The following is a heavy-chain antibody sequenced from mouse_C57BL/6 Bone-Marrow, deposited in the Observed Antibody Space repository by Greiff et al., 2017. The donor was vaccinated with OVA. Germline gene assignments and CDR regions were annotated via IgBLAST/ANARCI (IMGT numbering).Heavy chain of an antibody. D-gene: IGHD1-1*01. CDR3: LYYYGSSPHWYFDV. J-gene: IGHJ1*03. CDR1: GFNIKDDY. V-gene: IGHV14-4*01. CDR2: IDPENGDP. Sequence: EVQLQQSGAELVRPGASVKLSCTASGFNIKDDYMHWVKQRPEQGLEWIGWIDPENGDPEYASKFQGKATITADTSSNTAYLQLSSLTSEDTAVYYCLYYYGSSPHWYFDVWGTGTTVTVSS.